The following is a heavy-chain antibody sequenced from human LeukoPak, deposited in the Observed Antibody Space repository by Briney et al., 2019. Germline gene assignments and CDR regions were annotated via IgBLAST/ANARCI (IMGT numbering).Heavy chain of an antibody. CDR3: AKDFHRDRRVVLDY. J-gene: IGHJ4*02. CDR2: IRYDGSNK. D-gene: IGHD3-10*01. Sequence: GGSLRLSCAASGFTFSSYGMHWVRQAPGKGPEWVAFIRYDGSNKYYADSVKGRFTISRDNSKNTLYLRMNSLRAEDTAVYYCAKDFHRDRRVVLDYWGQGTLVTVSS. V-gene: IGHV3-30*02. CDR1: GFTFSSYG.